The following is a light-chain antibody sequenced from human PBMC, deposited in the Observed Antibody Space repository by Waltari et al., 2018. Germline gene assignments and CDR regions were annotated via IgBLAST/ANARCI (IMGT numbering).Light chain of an antibody. V-gene: IGLV2-14*03. Sequence: QSALIQPASVSGSPGQSTTISCAGSRSALGSFNYVSWYQQHPGKAPKLLINEVTHRPSGISDRFSGSKSGNTASLTISGLQVEDEADYFCCSFTSSNNYIFGSGTTVTVL. CDR2: EVT. CDR1: RSALGSFNY. J-gene: IGLJ1*01. CDR3: CSFTSSNNYI.